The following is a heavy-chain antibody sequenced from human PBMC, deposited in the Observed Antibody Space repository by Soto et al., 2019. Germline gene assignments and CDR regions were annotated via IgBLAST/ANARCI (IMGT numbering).Heavy chain of an antibody. D-gene: IGHD3-10*01. V-gene: IGHV1-18*01. Sequence: ASVKVSCKASGYTFTSYGISWVRQAPGQGLEWMGWISAYNGNTNYAQKLQGRVTMTTDTSTSTAYMELRSLRSDDTAVYYCARVGLLWFGELLSSMYYYYYMDVWGKGTTVTVSS. CDR2: ISAYNGNT. CDR3: ARVGLLWFGELLSSMYYYYYMDV. J-gene: IGHJ6*03. CDR1: GYTFTSYG.